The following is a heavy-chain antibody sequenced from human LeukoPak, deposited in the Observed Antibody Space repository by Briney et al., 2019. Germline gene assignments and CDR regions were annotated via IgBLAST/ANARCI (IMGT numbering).Heavy chain of an antibody. J-gene: IGHJ6*03. Sequence: GGSLRLSCAASGFTFDDYAMHWVRQAPGKGLEWVSGISWNSGTIYYADSVKGRFTISRDNAKNSLYLQMNSLRAEDTAVYYCARGPGYYYGSGSYRDYYYMDVWGKGTTVTISS. CDR3: ARGPGYYYGSGSYRDYYYMDV. V-gene: IGHV3-9*01. CDR2: ISWNSGTI. CDR1: GFTFDDYA. D-gene: IGHD3-10*01.